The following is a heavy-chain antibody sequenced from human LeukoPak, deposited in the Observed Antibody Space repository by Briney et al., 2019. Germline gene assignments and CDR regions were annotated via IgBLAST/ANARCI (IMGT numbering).Heavy chain of an antibody. J-gene: IGHJ4*02. CDR2: IKEDGSEK. V-gene: IGHV3-7*01. D-gene: IGHD4/OR15-4a*01. CDR3: ARPKVLGDFDY. Sequence: PGGSLRLSCAASGFTFSSYWMTWVRQAPGKGLEWVANIKEDGSEKHYVDSVRGRVTISRDNAKNSLYLQMNSLRAEDTAMYYCARPKVLGDFDYWGQGTLVTVSS. CDR1: GFTFSSYW.